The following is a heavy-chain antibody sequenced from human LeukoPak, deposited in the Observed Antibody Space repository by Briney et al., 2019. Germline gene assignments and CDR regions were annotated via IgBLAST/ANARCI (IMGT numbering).Heavy chain of an antibody. J-gene: IGHJ6*03. D-gene: IGHD3-10*01. V-gene: IGHV3-30-3*02. Sequence: GWSLRLSCAASGFTFSSYAMHWVRQAPGKGLEWVAVISYDGSNKYYADSVKGRFTISRDNSKNTLYLQMNSLRAEETAVYYCAKCGITMVRGVSYYYYYYMDVWGKGTTVTVSS. CDR1: GFTFSSYA. CDR2: ISYDGSNK. CDR3: AKCGITMVRGVSYYYYYYMDV.